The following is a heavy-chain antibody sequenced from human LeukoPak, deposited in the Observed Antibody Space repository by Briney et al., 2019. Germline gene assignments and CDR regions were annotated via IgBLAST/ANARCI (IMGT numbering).Heavy chain of an antibody. CDR1: GYTFTGYY. CDR2: INPNSGGT. J-gene: IGHJ3*02. CDR3: ARFPVLVRGVTDAFDI. V-gene: IGHV1-2*04. D-gene: IGHD3-10*01. Sequence: GASVKVSCKASGYTFTGYYMHWVRQAPGQGLEWMGWINPNSGGTNYAQKFQGWVTMTRDTSISTAYMELSRLRSDDTAVYYCARFPVLVRGVTDAFDIWGQGTMVTVSS.